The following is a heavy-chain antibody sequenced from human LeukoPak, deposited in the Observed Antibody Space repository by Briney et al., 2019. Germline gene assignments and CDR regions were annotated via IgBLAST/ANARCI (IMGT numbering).Heavy chain of an antibody. CDR3: ARSAAIFVY. V-gene: IGHV3-48*03. D-gene: IGHD6-25*01. Sequence: GGSLRLSCAASGFTFSSYEKNWVRQAPGKGLEWVSYISSSGSTIYYADSVKGRFTISRDNAKNSLYLQMNSLRAEDTAVYYCARSAAIFVYWGQGTLVTVSS. CDR1: GFTFSSYE. CDR2: ISSSGSTI. J-gene: IGHJ4*02.